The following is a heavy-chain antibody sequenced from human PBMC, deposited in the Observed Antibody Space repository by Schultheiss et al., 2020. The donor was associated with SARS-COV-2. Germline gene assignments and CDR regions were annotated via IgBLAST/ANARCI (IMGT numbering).Heavy chain of an antibody. CDR3: ARDIVVEPRRYAMDV. Sequence: ASVKVSCKASGYTFSSYYMHWVRQAPGQGLEWMGIINPSGGSTSYAQKFQGRVTMTRDTSTSTVYMELSSLRSEDTAVYYCARDIVVEPRRYAMDVWGQGTTVTVSS. D-gene: IGHD2-2*01. CDR2: INPSGGST. V-gene: IGHV1-46*01. J-gene: IGHJ6*02. CDR1: GYTFSSYY.